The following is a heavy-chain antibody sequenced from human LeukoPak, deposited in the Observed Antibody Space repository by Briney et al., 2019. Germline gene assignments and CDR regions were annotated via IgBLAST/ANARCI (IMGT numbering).Heavy chain of an antibody. CDR3: ARDTGGAYCGGDCYFDMDV. CDR1: GFTFDDYA. J-gene: IGHJ6*03. V-gene: IGHV3-9*01. D-gene: IGHD2-21*02. CDR2: ISWNSGSI. Sequence: GRSLRLSCAASGFTFDDYAMHWVRQAPGKGLEWVSGISWNSGSIGYADSVKGRFTISRDNAKNSLYLQMNSLRAEDTAVYYCARDTGGAYCGGDCYFDMDVWGKGTTVTVSS.